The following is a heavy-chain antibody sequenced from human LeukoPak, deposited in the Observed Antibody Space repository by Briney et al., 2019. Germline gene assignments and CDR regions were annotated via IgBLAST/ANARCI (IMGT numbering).Heavy chain of an antibody. V-gene: IGHV3-21*04. Sequence: PGGSLRLSCAASGFTFSSYIMNWVRQAPGKGLEWVSSISSDSSYIYYADSVKGRFTISRDNSKNTLYLQMNSLRAEDTAVYYCAKDQYSSGWYLIWGQGTLVTVSS. J-gene: IGHJ4*02. CDR3: AKDQYSSGWYLI. D-gene: IGHD6-19*01. CDR2: ISSDSSYI. CDR1: GFTFSSYI.